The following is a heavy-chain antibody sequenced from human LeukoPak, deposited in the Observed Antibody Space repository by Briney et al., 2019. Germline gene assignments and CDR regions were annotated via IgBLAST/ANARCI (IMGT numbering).Heavy chain of an antibody. CDR2: INPNSGGT. Sequence: GASVKVSCKASGYTFTGYYMHWVRQAPGQGLEWMGWINPNSGGTNYAQKFQGRVTMTRDTSISTAYMELSRLRSDDTAVYYCARGSSGWSVFYYYYMDVWGKGTTVTVSS. D-gene: IGHD6-19*01. CDR1: GYTFTGYY. CDR3: ARGSSGWSVFYYYYMDV. V-gene: IGHV1-2*02. J-gene: IGHJ6*03.